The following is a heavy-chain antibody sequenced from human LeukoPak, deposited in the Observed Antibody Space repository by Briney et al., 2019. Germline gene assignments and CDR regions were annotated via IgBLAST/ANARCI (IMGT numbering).Heavy chain of an antibody. D-gene: IGHD3-16*02. V-gene: IGHV3-23*01. J-gene: IGHJ4*02. CDR3: AREHYDYVWGSYRYKGYYFDY. CDR1: GFTFSSYA. Sequence: GGSLRLSCAASGFTFSSYAMTWVRQAPGKGLEWFPAISGSGGSTYYADSVKGRFTISRDNAKNSLYLQMNSLRAEDTAVYYCAREHYDYVWGSYRYKGYYFDYWGQGTLVTVSS. CDR2: ISGSGGST.